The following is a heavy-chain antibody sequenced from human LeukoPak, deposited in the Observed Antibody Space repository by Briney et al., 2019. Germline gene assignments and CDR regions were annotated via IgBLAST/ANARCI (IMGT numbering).Heavy chain of an antibody. CDR2: ISAYNGNT. J-gene: IGHJ5*02. V-gene: IGHV1-18*01. CDR1: GGTFSSYA. Sequence: ASVKVSCRASGGTFSSYAISWVRQAPGQGLEWMGWISAYNGNTNYAQKLQGRVAMTTDTSTSTAYMELRSLRSDDTAVYYCARVGLSYCSSTSCYWFDPWGQGTLVTVSS. CDR3: ARVGLSYCSSTSCYWFDP. D-gene: IGHD2-2*01.